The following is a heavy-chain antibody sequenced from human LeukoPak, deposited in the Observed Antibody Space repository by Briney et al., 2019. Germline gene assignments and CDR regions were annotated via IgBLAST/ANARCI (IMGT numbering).Heavy chain of an antibody. Sequence: GGSLRLSCAASGFTFSSYSMIWVRQAPGPREEGVSYISSSSSTIYYADSVKGRFTISRDNAKNSLYLQMNSLRAEDTAVYYCARPGIAAAGTWEFDYWGQGTLVTVSS. CDR2: ISSSSSTI. D-gene: IGHD6-13*01. J-gene: IGHJ4*02. CDR1: GFTFSSYS. CDR3: ARPGIAAAGTWEFDY. V-gene: IGHV3-48*01.